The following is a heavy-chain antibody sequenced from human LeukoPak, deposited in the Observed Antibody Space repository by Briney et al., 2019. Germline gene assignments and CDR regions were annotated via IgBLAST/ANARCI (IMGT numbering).Heavy chain of an antibody. CDR1: GFTFSSYW. D-gene: IGHD2-21*01. CDR3: ARVFRLFYYFDY. V-gene: IGHV3-74*01. CDR2: INSDGSST. Sequence: GGSLRLSCAASGFTFSSYWMHWVRQAPGKGLVWVSRINSDGSSTSYADSVKGRFTISRDNAKNTLYLQMNSLRAEDTAVYCCARVFRLFYYFDYWGQGTLVTVSS. J-gene: IGHJ4*02.